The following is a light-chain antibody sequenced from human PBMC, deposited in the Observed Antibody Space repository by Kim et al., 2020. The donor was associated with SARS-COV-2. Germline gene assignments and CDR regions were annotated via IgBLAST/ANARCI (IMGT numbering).Light chain of an antibody. CDR3: QQYNDYPLT. CDR2: ATS. CDR1: QGINNY. Sequence: AAVGDRVTMTCRASQGINNYLAWFQQKPGQAPKSLIYATSSLQSGVPSKFSGSGSGTDFTLTISSLQPEDFATYYCQQYNDYPLTFGGGTKVDIK. J-gene: IGKJ4*01. V-gene: IGKV1-16*02.